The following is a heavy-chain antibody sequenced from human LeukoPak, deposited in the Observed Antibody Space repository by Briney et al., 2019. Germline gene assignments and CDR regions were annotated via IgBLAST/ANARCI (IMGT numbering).Heavy chain of an antibody. Sequence: ASVKVSCKASGGTFSSYAISWVRQAPGQGLEWMGGIIPIFGTANYAQKFQGRVTITADESTSTAYMELSSLRSEDTAVYYCARAKFSSSSHYYYYMDVWGKGTTVTVSS. J-gene: IGHJ6*03. D-gene: IGHD6-6*01. CDR2: IIPIFGTA. CDR1: GGTFSSYA. CDR3: ARAKFSSSSHYYYYMDV. V-gene: IGHV1-69*13.